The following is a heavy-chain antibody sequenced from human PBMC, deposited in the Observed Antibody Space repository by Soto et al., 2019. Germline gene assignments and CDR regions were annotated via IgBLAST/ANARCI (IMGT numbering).Heavy chain of an antibody. Sequence: SETLSLTCAVYGGSFSGYYWSWIRQPPGKGLEWIGEINHSGSTNYNPSLKSRVTISVDTSKNQFSLKLSSVTAADTAVYYCARAHYDFWSGYYMPPDYWGQGTLVTVSS. CDR1: GGSFSGYY. V-gene: IGHV4-34*01. D-gene: IGHD3-3*01. CDR3: ARAHYDFWSGYYMPPDY. CDR2: INHSGST. J-gene: IGHJ4*02.